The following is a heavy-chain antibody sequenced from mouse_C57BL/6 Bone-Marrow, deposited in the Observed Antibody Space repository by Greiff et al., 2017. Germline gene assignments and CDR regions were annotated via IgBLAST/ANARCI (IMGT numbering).Heavy chain of an antibody. CDR3: ARSGDGYYVDYFDY. D-gene: IGHD2-3*01. J-gene: IGHJ2*01. V-gene: IGHV1-42*01. CDR2: INPSTGGT. Sequence: EVQLQQSGPELVKPGASVKISCKASGYSFPGYYMNWVKQSPEKSLEWIGEINPSTGGTTYNQKFKAKATLTVDKSSSTAYMQLKSLTSEDSAVYYCARSGDGYYVDYFDYWGQGTTLTVSS. CDR1: GYSFPGYY.